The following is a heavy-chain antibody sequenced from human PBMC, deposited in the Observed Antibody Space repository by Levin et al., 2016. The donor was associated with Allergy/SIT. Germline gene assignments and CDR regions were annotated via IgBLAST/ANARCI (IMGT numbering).Heavy chain of an antibody. J-gene: IGHJ6*02. CDR1: GFTFSSYS. CDR3: AKDTAATTGRPLYGMDV. Sequence: GGSLRLSCAASGFTFSSYSMNWVRQAPGKGLEWLSAISASGGSTPYADSVRGRFTISRDSAKNSLYLQMNSLRAEDTALYYCAKDTAATTGRPLYGMDVWGQGTTVTVSS. V-gene: IGHV3-23*01. D-gene: IGHD6-25*01. CDR2: ISASGGST.